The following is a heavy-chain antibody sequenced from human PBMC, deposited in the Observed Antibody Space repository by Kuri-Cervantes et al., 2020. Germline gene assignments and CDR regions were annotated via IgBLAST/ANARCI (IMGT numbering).Heavy chain of an antibody. CDR3: ARAWFGEFGGYFDY. CDR1: GYSISSGYY. CDR2: IYYSGST. Sequence: SETLSLTYTVSGYSISSGYYWGWIRQPPGKGLEWIGSIYYSGSTYYNPSLKSRVTISVDTSKNQFSLKLSSVTAADTAVYYCARAWFGEFGGYFDYWGQGTLVTVSS. D-gene: IGHD3-10*01. J-gene: IGHJ4*02. V-gene: IGHV4-38-2*02.